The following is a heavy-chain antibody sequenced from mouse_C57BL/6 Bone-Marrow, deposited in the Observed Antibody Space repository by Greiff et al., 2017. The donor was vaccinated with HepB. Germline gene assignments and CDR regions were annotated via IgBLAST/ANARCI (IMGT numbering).Heavy chain of an antibody. V-gene: IGHV5-17*01. Sequence: VQLQQSGGGLVKPGGSLKLSCAASGFTFSDYGMHWVRQAPEKGLEWVAYISSGSSTIYYADTVKGRFTISRDNAKNTLFLQMTSLRSEDTAMYYCARHGSYWYFDVWGTGTTVTVSS. CDR2: ISSGSSTI. D-gene: IGHD1-1*01. J-gene: IGHJ1*03. CDR3: ARHGSYWYFDV. CDR1: GFTFSDYG.